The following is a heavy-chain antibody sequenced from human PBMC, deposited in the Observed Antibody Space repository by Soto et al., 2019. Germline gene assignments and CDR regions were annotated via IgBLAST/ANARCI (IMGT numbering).Heavy chain of an antibody. V-gene: IGHV4-30-4*01. CDR3: SRDQSMEQTTDYYYGMVV. Sequence: QPPGKGLEWIGYIYYSGSTYYNPSLKSRVTISVHTSKNQFSLKLSSVTAADTAVYYCSRDQSMEQTTDYYYGMVVWGQGTTVSV. J-gene: IGHJ6*02. CDR2: IYYSGST. D-gene: IGHD1-1*01.